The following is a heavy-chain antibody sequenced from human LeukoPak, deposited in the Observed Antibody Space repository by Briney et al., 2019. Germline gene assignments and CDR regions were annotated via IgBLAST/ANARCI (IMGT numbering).Heavy chain of an antibody. Sequence: GGSLRLSCAASGFTFSRYSMNWVRQAPGKGLEWVSSISGSSSYKYYADSVKGRFTISRDNAKNSLYLQMNSLRAKDTAVYYCARARYYDSSGYLDAFDIWGQGTMVTVSS. V-gene: IGHV3-21*01. CDR1: GFTFSRYS. D-gene: IGHD3-22*01. J-gene: IGHJ3*02. CDR3: ARARYYDSSGYLDAFDI. CDR2: ISGSSSYK.